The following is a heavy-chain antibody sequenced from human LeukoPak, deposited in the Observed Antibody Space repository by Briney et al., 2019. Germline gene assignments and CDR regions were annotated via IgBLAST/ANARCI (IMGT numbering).Heavy chain of an antibody. V-gene: IGHV6-1*01. CDR3: ARAWYSSGWYHYYGMDV. Sequence: SQTLSLTCAISGDSVSSNSAAWNWIRQSPSRGLEWLGRTYYRSKWYNDYAVSVKSRITINPDTSKSQFSLQLNPVTPEDTAVYYCARAWYSSGWYHYYGMDVWGQGTTVTVSS. D-gene: IGHD6-19*01. CDR1: GDSVSSNSAA. J-gene: IGHJ6*02. CDR2: TYYRSKWYN.